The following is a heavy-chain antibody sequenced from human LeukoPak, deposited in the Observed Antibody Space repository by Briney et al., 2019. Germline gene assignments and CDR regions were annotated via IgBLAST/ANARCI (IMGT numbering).Heavy chain of an antibody. D-gene: IGHD3-22*01. Sequence: GGSLRLSCAASGLTFSGSAMHWVRQASGKGLEWVGRIRSKANSYATAYAASVKGRFTISRDDSKNTAYLQMNSLKTEDTAVYYCTRQYYYDSSVYPYFFDYWGQGTLVTVSS. CDR1: GLTFSGSA. CDR2: IRSKANSYAT. V-gene: IGHV3-73*01. CDR3: TRQYYYDSSVYPYFFDY. J-gene: IGHJ4*02.